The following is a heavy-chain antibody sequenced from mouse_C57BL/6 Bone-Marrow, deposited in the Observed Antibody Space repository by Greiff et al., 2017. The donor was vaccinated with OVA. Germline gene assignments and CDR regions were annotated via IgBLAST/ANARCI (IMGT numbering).Heavy chain of an antibody. CDR2: ISSGGDYI. Sequence: EVQLVESGEGLVKPGGSLKLSCAASGFTFSSYAMSWVRQTPEKRLEWVAYISSGGDYIYYADTVKGRFTISRDNARNTLYLQMSSLKSEDTAMYYCTREVYYYGSSYDAMDYWGQGTSVTVSS. D-gene: IGHD1-1*01. J-gene: IGHJ4*01. CDR3: TREVYYYGSSYDAMDY. CDR1: GFTFSSYA. V-gene: IGHV5-9-1*02.